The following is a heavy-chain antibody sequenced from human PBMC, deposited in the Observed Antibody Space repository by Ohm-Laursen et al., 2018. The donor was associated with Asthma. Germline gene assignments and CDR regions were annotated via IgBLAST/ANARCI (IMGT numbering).Heavy chain of an antibody. D-gene: IGHD3-10*01. J-gene: IGHJ6*02. CDR1: GGSISSYY. CDR2: IYYSGST. Sequence: GTLSLTCTVSGGSISSYYWSWIRQPPGKGLEWIGYIYYSGSTNYNPSLKSRVTISVDTSKNQFSLKLSSVTAADTAVYYCARFGAEDYYYGVDVWGQGTTVIVSS. CDR3: ARFGAEDYYYGVDV. V-gene: IGHV4-59*01.